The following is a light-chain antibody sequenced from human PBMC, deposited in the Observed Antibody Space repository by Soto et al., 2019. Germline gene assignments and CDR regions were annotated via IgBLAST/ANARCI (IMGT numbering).Light chain of an antibody. J-gene: IGKJ5*01. CDR3: QQYNNWPPIT. CDR1: QSVSSN. CDR2: GAS. V-gene: IGKV3-15*01. Sequence: EVVMTQSPATLSVTLGDRATLSCRASQSVSSNLAWYQQKPGQGPRLLIYGASTRATGIPARFSGSGSGTEFTLTISSLQSEDFAVYYCQQYNNWPPITFGQGTRLEIK.